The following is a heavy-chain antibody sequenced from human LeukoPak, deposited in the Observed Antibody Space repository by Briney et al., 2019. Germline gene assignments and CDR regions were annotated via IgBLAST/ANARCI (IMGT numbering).Heavy chain of an antibody. CDR3: ARGGTGTYYNYFDP. J-gene: IGHJ5*02. CDR1: GYTFTSYD. Sequence: ASVKVSCKASGYTFTSYDINWVRQATGQGLEWMGRVNPSNGNTGYAQKFQGRVTITRDTSIGTAYMELSSLRSEDTAVYYCARGGTGTYYNYFDPWGQGTLVTVSS. D-gene: IGHD1-26*01. V-gene: IGHV1-8*03. CDR2: VNPSNGNT.